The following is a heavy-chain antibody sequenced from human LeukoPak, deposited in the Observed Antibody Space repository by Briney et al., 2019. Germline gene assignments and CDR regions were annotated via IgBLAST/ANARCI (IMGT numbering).Heavy chain of an antibody. J-gene: IGHJ4*02. CDR1: GYTFTSYG. CDR3: ARDRRTVTTLLYDY. V-gene: IGHV1-18*01. Sequence: ASVKDSCKASGYTFTSYGISWVRQAPGQGLELMGWISAYNGNTNYAQKLQGRVTMTTDTSTSTAYMELRSLRSDDTAVYYCARDRRTVTTLLYDYWGQGTLVTVSS. CDR2: ISAYNGNT. D-gene: IGHD4-17*01.